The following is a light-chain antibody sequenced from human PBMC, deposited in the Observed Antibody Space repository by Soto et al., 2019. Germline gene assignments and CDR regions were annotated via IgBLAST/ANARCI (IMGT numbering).Light chain of an antibody. CDR2: GAS. CDR1: QRVSNN. Sequence: DIVMTQSPASLSVTPGERATLSCRASQRVSNNLAWYQQKPGQAPRLLISGASTRATAIPPRFSGSGSGTEFTLTISSLQSEDFAVYYCQQYNNWPRTFGQGTKVEIK. CDR3: QQYNNWPRT. J-gene: IGKJ1*01. V-gene: IGKV3-15*01.